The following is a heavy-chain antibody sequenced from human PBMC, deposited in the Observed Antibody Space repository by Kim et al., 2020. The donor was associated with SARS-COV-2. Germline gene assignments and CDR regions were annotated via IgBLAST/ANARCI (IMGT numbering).Heavy chain of an antibody. CDR3: VRSYAMDI. V-gene: IGHV3-23*01. CDR2: ITNSGTSS. CDR1: GFTFSSQA. Sequence: GGSLRLSCAASGFTFSSQAMTWVRQAPGKGLEWVSLITNSGTSSYYAESVKGRFTISRDNSKDTLYLQMNSLRAEDTAIYYCVRSYAMDIWGQGTTVTVSS. D-gene: IGHD2-2*01. J-gene: IGHJ6*02.